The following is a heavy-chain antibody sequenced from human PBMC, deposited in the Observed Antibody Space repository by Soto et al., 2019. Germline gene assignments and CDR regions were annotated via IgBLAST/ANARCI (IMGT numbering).Heavy chain of an antibody. Sequence: QVQLVQSGVEVKKPGSSVMVSCKASGGTFSSYAISWVRQAPGQGLEWMGGIIPIFGTTNYAQKFHRRVTINADESTSTVYMEVSSLRSEDTAVYYCERHIVGSTRNYYYYGMDVWGQGTTVIVSS. V-gene: IGHV1-69*01. CDR3: ERHIVGSTRNYYYYGMDV. CDR1: GGTFSSYA. J-gene: IGHJ6*02. CDR2: IIPIFGTT. D-gene: IGHD1-26*01.